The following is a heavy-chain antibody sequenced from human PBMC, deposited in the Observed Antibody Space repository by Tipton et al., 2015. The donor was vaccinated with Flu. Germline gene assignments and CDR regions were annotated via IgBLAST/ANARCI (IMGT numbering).Heavy chain of an antibody. CDR2: TYYRSKWDN. CDR1: GDSVSSNSAT. Sequence: GLVKPSQTLSLTCAISGDSVSSNSATWNWIRQSPSRGLEWLGRTYYRSKWDNDYALSVKSRITIKQDTSKNQFSLQLNSVTPEDTAVYYCARDHHCGGDCHELLDYWGQGTLVTVSS. D-gene: IGHD2-21*01. J-gene: IGHJ4*02. CDR3: ARDHHCGGDCHELLDY. V-gene: IGHV6-1*01.